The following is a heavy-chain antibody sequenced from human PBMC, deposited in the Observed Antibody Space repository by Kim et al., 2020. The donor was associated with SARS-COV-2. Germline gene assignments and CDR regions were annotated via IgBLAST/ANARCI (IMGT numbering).Heavy chain of an antibody. J-gene: IGHJ4*02. CDR2: IILMFGTA. V-gene: IGHV1-69*13. CDR1: GGTIRHYG. CDR3: ARTTGGYSGYDYFDF. D-gene: IGHD5-12*01. Sequence: SVKVSCKASGGTIRHYGISWVRQAPGQGLEWMGGIILMFGTAKYAQKLQGRVSMTADESTSTVYMELSSLRSEDTGVYYCARTTGGYSGYDYFDFWGQGTLVTVSS.